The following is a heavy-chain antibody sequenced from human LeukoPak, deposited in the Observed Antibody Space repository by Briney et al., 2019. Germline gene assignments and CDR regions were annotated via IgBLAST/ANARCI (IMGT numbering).Heavy chain of an antibody. Sequence: GGSLRLSCAASGFMFTSYAMSWFRQAPGKGLEWVSYISSSSSPIYYADSVKGRFTVSRDNAKNSLFLEMNSLRAEDTAIYYCARVAYYDFWSGLIPHTYYMDVWGKGTAVTVSS. CDR3: ARVAYYDFWSGLIPHTYYMDV. CDR1: GFMFTSYA. V-gene: IGHV3-48*01. D-gene: IGHD3-3*01. CDR2: ISSSSSPI. J-gene: IGHJ6*03.